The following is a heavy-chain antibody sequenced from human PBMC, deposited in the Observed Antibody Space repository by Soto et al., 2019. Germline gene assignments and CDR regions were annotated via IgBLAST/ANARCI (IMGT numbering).Heavy chain of an antibody. CDR3: ARENVLRRLLLNYYYVMDV. J-gene: IGHJ6*02. CDR1: GFTFSSDW. D-gene: IGHD3-22*01. Sequence: GGSLRLSCAASGFTFSSDWMSWVRQAPGKGLEWVANIKQDGSEKYYVDSVKGRFTISRDNAKNSLYLQMNSLRAEDTAVYYCARENVLRRLLLNYYYVMDVWGQGTTVTVSS. V-gene: IGHV3-7*05. CDR2: IKQDGSEK.